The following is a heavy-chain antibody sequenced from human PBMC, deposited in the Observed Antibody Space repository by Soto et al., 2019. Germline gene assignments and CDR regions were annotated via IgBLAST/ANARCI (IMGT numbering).Heavy chain of an antibody. CDR3: AREMIKYYDILTGSATAHAFDI. Sequence: GASVKVSCKASGYTFTSYYMHWVRQAPGQGLEWMGWINPNSGGTNYAQKFQGWVTMTRDTSISTAYMELSRLRSDDTAVYYCAREMIKYYDILTGSATAHAFDIWGQGTMVTVSS. D-gene: IGHD3-9*01. CDR2: INPNSGGT. V-gene: IGHV1-2*04. CDR1: GYTFTSYY. J-gene: IGHJ3*02.